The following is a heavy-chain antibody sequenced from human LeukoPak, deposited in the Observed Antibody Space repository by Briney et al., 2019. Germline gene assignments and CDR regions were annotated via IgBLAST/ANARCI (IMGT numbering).Heavy chain of an antibody. V-gene: IGHV4-30-2*01. CDR2: IYHSGST. Sequence: SGTLSLTCAVSGGSISSGGYSWSWIRQPPGKGLEWIGYIYHSGSTYYNPSLKSRVTISVDRSKNQFSLKLSSVTAADTAVYYCVAGVRGVLLFDYWGQGTLVTVSS. CDR3: VAGVRGVLLFDY. J-gene: IGHJ4*02. CDR1: GGSISSGGYS. D-gene: IGHD3-10*02.